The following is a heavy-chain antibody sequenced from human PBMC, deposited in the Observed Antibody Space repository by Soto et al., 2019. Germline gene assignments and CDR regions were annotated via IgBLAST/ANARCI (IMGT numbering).Heavy chain of an antibody. V-gene: IGHV4-34*01. CDR3: ARDRRQYNY. D-gene: IGHD6-6*01. J-gene: IGHJ4*02. Sequence: SETLSLTCAVYGGSFSGYYWSWIRQPPGKGLECIGDINHSGSTNYNPSLKSRVTISLDTSKNQFSLKLSSVTAADTAVYYCARDRRQYNYWGQGTLVTVSS. CDR2: INHSGST. CDR1: GGSFSGYY.